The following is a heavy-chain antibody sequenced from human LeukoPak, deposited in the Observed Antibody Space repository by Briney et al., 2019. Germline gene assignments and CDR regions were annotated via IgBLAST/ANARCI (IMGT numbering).Heavy chain of an antibody. CDR1: GGSISRTTYH. J-gene: IGHJ4*02. CDR2: IYYDGTT. V-gene: IGHV4-39*07. CDR3: ARDQEYSGSYYRYFDY. D-gene: IGHD1-26*01. Sequence: ASETLSLTCTVSGGSISRTTYHWGWIRQPPGKGLEWIGSIYYDGTTYYSPSLKSRVTISVDTSKNQFSLKLSSVTAADTAVYYCARDQEYSGSYYRYFDYWGQGALVTVSS.